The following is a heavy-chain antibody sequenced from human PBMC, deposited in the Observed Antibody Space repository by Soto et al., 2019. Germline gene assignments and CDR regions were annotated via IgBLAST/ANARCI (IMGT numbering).Heavy chain of an antibody. CDR3: ARTMTIFGAGLD. CDR2: ISGSGGRT. D-gene: IGHD3-3*01. CDR1: GFSFNKYD. J-gene: IGHJ4*02. Sequence: EVQLLESGGGLVQPGGSLRLSCAASGFSFNKYDMTWVRQAPGKGLEWVAAISGSGGRTHYADSVKGRFTISRDNSKNILHLQMNSLRVEDTAVFYCARTMTIFGAGLDWGQGTLVSVSS. V-gene: IGHV3-23*01.